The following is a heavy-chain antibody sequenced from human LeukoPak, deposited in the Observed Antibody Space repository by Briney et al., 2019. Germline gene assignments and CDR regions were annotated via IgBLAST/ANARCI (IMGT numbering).Heavy chain of an antibody. J-gene: IGHJ6*03. Sequence: ASVKVSCKASGGTFSSYAISWVRQAPGQGLEWMGGIIPIFGTANYAQKFQGRVTITADKSTSTAYMELSSLRSEDTAVYYCARDIAAPYHYYYYMDVWGKGTTVTVSS. CDR2: IIPIFGTA. D-gene: IGHD6-13*01. V-gene: IGHV1-69*06. CDR3: ARDIAAPYHYYYYMDV. CDR1: GGTFSSYA.